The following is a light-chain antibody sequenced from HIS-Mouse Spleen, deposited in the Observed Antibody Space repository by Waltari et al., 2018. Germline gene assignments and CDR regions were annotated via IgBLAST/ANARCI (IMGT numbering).Light chain of an antibody. Sequence: SYELTQPPSVSVSPGQTARITCSGDALPKKYAYWYQQKSGQAPVLVIYEDSKRPFWIPWRIPGSSSGTMANLTISGAQVEDEADYYCYSTDSSGNHRVFGGGTKLTVL. CDR1: ALPKKY. CDR2: EDS. V-gene: IGLV3-10*01. CDR3: YSTDSSGNHRV. J-gene: IGLJ2*01.